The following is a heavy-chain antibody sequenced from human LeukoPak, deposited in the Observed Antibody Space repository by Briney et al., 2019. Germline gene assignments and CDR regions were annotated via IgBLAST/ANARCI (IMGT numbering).Heavy chain of an antibody. V-gene: IGHV3-7*05. J-gene: IGHJ5*02. Sequence: PGGSLRLSCAASGFTFSSYWMSWVRQAPGKGLEWVANIKQDGSEKRYVDSVKGRFTISRDNAKNSLFLQMNSLRVEDTAVYYCARDFTTGEHHWGQGTLVTVSS. CDR3: ARDFTTGEHH. CDR2: IKQDGSEK. CDR1: GFTFSSYW. D-gene: IGHD7-27*01.